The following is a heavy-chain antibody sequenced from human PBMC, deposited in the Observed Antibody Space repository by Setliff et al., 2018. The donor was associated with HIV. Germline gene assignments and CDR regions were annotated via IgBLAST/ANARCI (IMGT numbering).Heavy chain of an antibody. D-gene: IGHD6-19*01. V-gene: IGHV3-7*03. Sequence: GGSLRLSCITSGFTFETYWMTWVRQAPGKGLEWVANIKQDGSEKYYVDSVKGRCTISRDNSKNTLYLQMSSLRAEDTAVYYCAKGDIAVAGTRFPLNDYWGQGTLVTVAS. CDR3: AKGDIAVAGTRFPLNDY. CDR2: IKQDGSEK. J-gene: IGHJ4*02. CDR1: GFTFETYW.